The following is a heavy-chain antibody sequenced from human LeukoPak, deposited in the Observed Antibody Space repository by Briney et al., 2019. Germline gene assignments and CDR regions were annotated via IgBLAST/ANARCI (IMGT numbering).Heavy chain of an antibody. Sequence: RIKIKTDGATTDYGAPVTGRFTISRDDSKNTLYLQMNSLKTEDTAVYYCTTDPRNSYYFDYWGQGTLVTVSS. V-gene: IGHV3-15*01. D-gene: IGHD1-14*01. CDR3: TTDPRNSYYFDY. J-gene: IGHJ4*02. CDR2: IKIKTDGATT.